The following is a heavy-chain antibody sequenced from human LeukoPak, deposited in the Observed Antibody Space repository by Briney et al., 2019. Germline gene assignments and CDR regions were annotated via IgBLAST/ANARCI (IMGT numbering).Heavy chain of an antibody. CDR3: AKGSGFLFDY. J-gene: IGHJ4*02. D-gene: IGHD2-15*01. Sequence: LSLTCTVSGGSISSYYMSWIRQAPGKGLEWLSYISSSGSTIYYADSVKGRFTISRDNAKNSLYLQMNNLRAEDTAVYYCAKGSGFLFDYCGQGTLVTVSS. CDR1: GGSISSYY. CDR2: ISSSGSTI. V-gene: IGHV3-11*04.